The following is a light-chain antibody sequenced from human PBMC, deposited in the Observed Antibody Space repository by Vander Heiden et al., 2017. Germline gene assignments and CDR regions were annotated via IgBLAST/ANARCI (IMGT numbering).Light chain of an antibody. CDR2: DDT. Sequence: SYVLTQPPSVSVAPGQTARITCGGNNIGSKSLHGYQQKPGQAPVLVVSDDTNRPLGIPERFSGAKSGSTATLTISRVEAGDEADYFCQVWDKSGDHVFGTGTKVTVL. J-gene: IGLJ1*01. CDR1: NIGSKS. CDR3: QVWDKSGDHV. V-gene: IGLV3-21*02.